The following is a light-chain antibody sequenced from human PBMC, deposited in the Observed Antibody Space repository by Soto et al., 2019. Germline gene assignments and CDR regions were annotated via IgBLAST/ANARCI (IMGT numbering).Light chain of an antibody. CDR1: QSVSSN. CDR2: GAS. Sequence: EIVMTQSPATLCVSPGERATLSCRASQSVSSNLAWYQQKSGQAPRLLIYGASSRATGIPDRFSGSGSGTEFTLTISSLQSEDFAVYYCQQYNNWPWTFGQGAKVDIK. J-gene: IGKJ1*01. V-gene: IGKV3D-15*01. CDR3: QQYNNWPWT.